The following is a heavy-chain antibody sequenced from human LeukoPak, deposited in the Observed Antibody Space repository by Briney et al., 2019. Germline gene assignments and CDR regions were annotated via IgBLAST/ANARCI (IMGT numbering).Heavy chain of an antibody. D-gene: IGHD3-22*01. CDR1: GYALTGVY. CDR3: AKRAVRDDSTGGFDY. Sequence: GASVKVSCKASGYALTGVYMHWVRQAPGQGLEWMGRINPIRGGTNYTQKSQGRVTMTRDTSISTAYMELSRLRSYDTAVYYCAKRAVRDDSTGGFDYWGQGTLVTVSS. J-gene: IGHJ4*02. V-gene: IGHV1-2*06. CDR2: INPIRGGT.